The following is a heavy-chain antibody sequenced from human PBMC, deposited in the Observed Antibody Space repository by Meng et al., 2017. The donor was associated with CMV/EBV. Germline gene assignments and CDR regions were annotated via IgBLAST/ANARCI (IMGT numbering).Heavy chain of an antibody. Sequence: GESLKISCAASGFTVSSNYMSWVRQAPGKGLEWVSVIYSGGSTYYADSVKGRFTISRDNSKNTLYPQMNSLRAEDTAVYYCARLTKYYDFWSGYYTYWFDPWGQGTLVTVSS. D-gene: IGHD3-3*01. J-gene: IGHJ5*02. CDR3: ARLTKYYDFWSGYYTYWFDP. CDR2: IYSGGST. CDR1: GFTVSSNY. V-gene: IGHV3-53*01.